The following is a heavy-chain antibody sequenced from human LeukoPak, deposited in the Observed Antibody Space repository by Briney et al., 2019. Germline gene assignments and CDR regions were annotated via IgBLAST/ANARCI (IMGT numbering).Heavy chain of an antibody. CDR3: AQSLGSSDWMGNWFDR. CDR2: IYTGRT. Sequence: PSETLSLTCTVSGGSISSSGHSWGWIRQPPGKGLEWTGTIYTGRTYYNPSLKSRVTISVDTSKNLFSLRLSSVTAADTAVYYCAQSLGSSDWMGNWFDRWGQGMLVTVSS. V-gene: IGHV4-39*01. D-gene: IGHD6-13*01. J-gene: IGHJ5*02. CDR1: GGSISSSGHS.